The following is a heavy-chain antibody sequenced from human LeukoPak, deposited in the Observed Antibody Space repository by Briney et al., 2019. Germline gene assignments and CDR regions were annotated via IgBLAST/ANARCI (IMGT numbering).Heavy chain of an antibody. D-gene: IGHD6-13*01. CDR1: GFTFNNYA. Sequence: PGGSLRLSCAASGFTFNNYAMSWVRQAPGKGLEWVGFIRSKAYGGTTEYAASVKGRFTISRDDSKSIAYLQMNSLKTEDTAVYYCARVKGIAGLKWYYFDYWGQGTLVTVSS. J-gene: IGHJ4*02. V-gene: IGHV3-49*04. CDR3: ARVKGIAGLKWYYFDY. CDR2: IRSKAYGGTT.